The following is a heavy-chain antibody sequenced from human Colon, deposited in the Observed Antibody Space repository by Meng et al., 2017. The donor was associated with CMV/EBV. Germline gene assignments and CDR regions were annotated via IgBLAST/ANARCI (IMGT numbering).Heavy chain of an antibody. V-gene: IGHV1-69*10. Sequence: SVKVSCKASGGTFSSYAISWVRQAPGQGLEWMGGIIPILGIANYAQKFQDRVTMTSDTSTRTAYMELGSLRSDDTAVYYCARMWGGQQLVLDPWGQGTLVTVSS. CDR2: IIPILGIA. CDR3: ARMWGGQQLVLDP. D-gene: IGHD6-13*01. CDR1: GGTFSSYA. J-gene: IGHJ5*02.